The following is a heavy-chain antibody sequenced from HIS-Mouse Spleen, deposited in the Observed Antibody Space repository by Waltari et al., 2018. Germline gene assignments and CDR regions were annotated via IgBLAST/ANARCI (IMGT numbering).Heavy chain of an antibody. V-gene: IGHV4-4*07. Sequence: QVQLQESGPGLVKPSETLSLTCTVSGGSISSYYWSWIRQPAGKGLEWIGRIYTSGSTNYNPSLKSRCTMSVDTAKNQFSLKLSSVTAADTAVYYCARDFHDFWSGYYGGDKKHDAFDIWGQGTMVTVSS. CDR3: ARDFHDFWSGYYGGDKKHDAFDI. J-gene: IGHJ3*02. CDR1: GGSISSYY. CDR2: IYTSGST. D-gene: IGHD3-3*01.